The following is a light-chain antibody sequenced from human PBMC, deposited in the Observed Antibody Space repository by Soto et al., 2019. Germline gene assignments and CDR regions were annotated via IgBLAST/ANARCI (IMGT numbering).Light chain of an antibody. CDR2: DAS. V-gene: IGKV3-11*01. Sequence: EIVLTQSRANLSLSPGERASVSFRASQSVYSYLAWYQQKPGQAPRLLIYDASNRATGIPARFSGSGSGTDFTLTISSLEPEDLAVYYGQQRSNWPLTFGGGTKVEIK. J-gene: IGKJ4*01. CDR1: QSVYSY. CDR3: QQRSNWPLT.